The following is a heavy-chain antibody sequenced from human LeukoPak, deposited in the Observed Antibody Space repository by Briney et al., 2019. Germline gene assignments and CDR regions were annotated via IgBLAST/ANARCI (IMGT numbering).Heavy chain of an antibody. J-gene: IGHJ4*02. CDR1: GGTFSSYA. CDR3: ARGYSPTLRTTGNDY. D-gene: IGHD1-1*01. V-gene: IGHV1-8*02. CDR2: MNPYSGNT. Sequence: ASVTVSCKASGGTFSSYAISGVRQAPGQGVEWMGWMNPYSGNTGYAQKFQRRVTMTSDTSINTAYLEFYSLRSEDTAVYYCARGYSPTLRTTGNDYWGQGTLVTVPS.